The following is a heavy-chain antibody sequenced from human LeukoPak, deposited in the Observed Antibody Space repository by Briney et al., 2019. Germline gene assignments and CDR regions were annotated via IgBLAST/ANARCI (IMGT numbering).Heavy chain of an antibody. CDR3: AKVAYYYDSSGSPTDY. CDR1: GFTFSSYA. D-gene: IGHD3-22*01. V-gene: IGHV3-23*01. J-gene: IGHJ4*02. Sequence: GGSLRLSCAASGFTFSSYAMSWVRQAPGKGLEWVSAISGSGGSTYYADSVKGRFTISRDNSKNTLYLQMNSLRAEDTAVYYCAKVAYYYDSSGSPTDYWGQGTLVTVSS. CDR2: ISGSGGST.